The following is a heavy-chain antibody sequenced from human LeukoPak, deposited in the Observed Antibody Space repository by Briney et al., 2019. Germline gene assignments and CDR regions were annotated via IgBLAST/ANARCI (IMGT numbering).Heavy chain of an antibody. V-gene: IGHV3-23*01. CDR2: ISSGGGT. J-gene: IGHJ4*02. Sequence: GGSLRLSCAASGFTFMNYVMSWVRQAPGKGLEWVSSISSGGGTHYPDSVKGRFIISRDNSKNTLYLQMNSLRAEDTAVYYCARVEDIDYWGQGTLVTVSS. CDR1: GFTFMNYV. CDR3: ARVEDIDY.